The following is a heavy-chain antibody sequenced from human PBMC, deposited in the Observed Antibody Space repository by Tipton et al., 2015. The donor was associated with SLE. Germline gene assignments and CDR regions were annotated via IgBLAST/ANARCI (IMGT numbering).Heavy chain of an antibody. V-gene: IGHV4-59*11. CDR2: IYYSGST. Sequence: TLSLTCTVSGGSISSHYWSWIRQPPGKGLEWIGYIYYSGSTNYNPSLKSRVTISVDTSKNQFSLKLSSVTAADTAVYYCARDSRIQLWFDYWGQGTLVTVSS. CDR3: ARDSRIQLWFDY. CDR1: GGSISSHY. J-gene: IGHJ4*02. D-gene: IGHD5-18*01.